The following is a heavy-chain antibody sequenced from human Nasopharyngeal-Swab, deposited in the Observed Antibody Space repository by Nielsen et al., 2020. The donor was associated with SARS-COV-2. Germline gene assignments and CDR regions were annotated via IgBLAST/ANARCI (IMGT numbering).Heavy chain of an antibody. CDR3: ARARRAYVDYYYYYDTDV. V-gene: IGHV6-1*01. Sequence: SQTLSLTCAISGDRVSRSSAAWNWIRQSPSRGLEWLGRTYYRFKWYIDYAVSVKSRITINPDTSKNQFSLPLNSVTPEDTAVYYCARARRAYVDYYYYYDTDVWGKGTTVTVSS. CDR1: GDRVSRSSAA. J-gene: IGHJ6*03. CDR2: TYYRFKWYI. D-gene: IGHD4-17*01.